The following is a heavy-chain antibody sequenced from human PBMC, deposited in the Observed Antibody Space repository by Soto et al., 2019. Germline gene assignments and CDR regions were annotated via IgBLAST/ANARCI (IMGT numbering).Heavy chain of an antibody. CDR1: GYSFTSYW. CDR3: ARPSLGLGFGDYYYGMDV. CDR2: IDPSDSYT. D-gene: IGHD3-10*01. Sequence: GESLKISCKGSGYSFTSYWISWVRQMPGKGLEWMGRIDPSDSYTNYSPSFQGHVTISADKFISTAYLQWSSLKASDTAMYYCARPSLGLGFGDYYYGMDVWGQGTTVTVSS. V-gene: IGHV5-10-1*01. J-gene: IGHJ6*02.